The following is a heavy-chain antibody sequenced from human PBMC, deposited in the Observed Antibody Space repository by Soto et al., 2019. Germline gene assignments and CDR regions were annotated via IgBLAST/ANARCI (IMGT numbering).Heavy chain of an antibody. CDR2: FSLSGTT. D-gene: IGHD2-8*02. V-gene: IGHV4-4*07. Sequence: SDTLSLTCPFAGASITGSAYWIWIRPPAGKGLEWIGRFSLSGTTNYNPSLRSRVTMSADVSKNQFSLRLTSVTAADTALYYCARGMTPPGAPAWYYFDSWGQGNLVTVS. CDR3: ARGMTPPGAPAWYYFDS. CDR1: GASITGSAY. J-gene: IGHJ4*02.